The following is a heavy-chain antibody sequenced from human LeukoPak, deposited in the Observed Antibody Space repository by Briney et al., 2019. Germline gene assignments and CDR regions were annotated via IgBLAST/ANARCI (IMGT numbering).Heavy chain of an antibody. V-gene: IGHV3-21*01. CDR1: GFTFSSYS. D-gene: IGHD1-7*01. CDR2: ISSSSSYI. CDR3: AGGHNWNSVEDY. Sequence: GGSLRLSCAASGFTFSSYSMNWVRQAPGKGLEWVSSISSSSSYIYYADSVKGRFTISRDNAKNSLYLQMNSLRAEDTVVYYCAGGHNWNSVEDYWGQGTLVTVSS. J-gene: IGHJ4*02.